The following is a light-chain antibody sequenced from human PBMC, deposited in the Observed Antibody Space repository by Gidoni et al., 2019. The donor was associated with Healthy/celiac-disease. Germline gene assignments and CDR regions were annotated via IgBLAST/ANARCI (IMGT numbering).Light chain of an antibody. V-gene: IGKV2-28*01. CDR2: LGS. CDR1: QSLLHSNGYNY. Sequence: DIVMTQSQLSLPVTPGEPASISCRSSQSLLHSNGYNYLDWYLQKQGQSPQLLIDLGSNRSSGVPDRFRGSGAGTDFTLKISRVEAGDVWVYYCMQALQTPLTFGQVTKVEIK. J-gene: IGKJ1*01. CDR3: MQALQTPLT.